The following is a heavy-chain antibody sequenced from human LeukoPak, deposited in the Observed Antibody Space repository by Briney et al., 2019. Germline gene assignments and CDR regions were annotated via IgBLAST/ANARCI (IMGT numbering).Heavy chain of an antibody. CDR2: IKEDGSEK. J-gene: IGHJ3*02. Sequence: GGSLRLSCAASGFTFSDYWMSWVRQAPGKGLEWVANIKEDGSEKYFVDSVKGRFTISRDNAKNSLYLQMNSLRAEDTAGYYCARTDAFDIWGQGTMVTVSS. CDR3: ARTDAFDI. V-gene: IGHV3-7*01. CDR1: GFTFSDYW.